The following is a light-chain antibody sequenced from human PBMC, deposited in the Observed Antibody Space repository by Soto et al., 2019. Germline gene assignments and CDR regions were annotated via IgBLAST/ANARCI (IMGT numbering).Light chain of an antibody. Sequence: EIVMTQSPGTLSLSPGETATLSCRASQSVSSNLAWYQQKPGQAPRLLIYGASTRATGIPARFSGSGSGTDFTLTISSLQSEDFAVYICQQYDKWPLTFGGGTKVDIK. V-gene: IGKV3-15*01. CDR2: GAS. CDR3: QQYDKWPLT. J-gene: IGKJ4*01. CDR1: QSVSSN.